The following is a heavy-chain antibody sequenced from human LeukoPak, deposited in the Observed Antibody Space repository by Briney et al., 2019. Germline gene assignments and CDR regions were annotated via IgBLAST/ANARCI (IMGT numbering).Heavy chain of an antibody. CDR3: ARREYYYDSSGPYYFDY. CDR2: INPSGGST. D-gene: IGHD3-22*01. J-gene: IGHJ4*02. Sequence: ASVKVSCKASGYTFTSYYMHWVRQAPGQGLEWMGIINPSGGSTSYARKFQGRVTMTRDTSTSTVYMELSSLRSEDTAVYYCARREYYYDSSGPYYFDYWGQGTLVTVSS. CDR1: GYTFTSYY. V-gene: IGHV1-46*01.